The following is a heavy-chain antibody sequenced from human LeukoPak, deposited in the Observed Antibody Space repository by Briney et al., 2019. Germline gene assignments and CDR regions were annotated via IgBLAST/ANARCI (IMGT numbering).Heavy chain of an antibody. Sequence: GGSLRLSCAASGFTFDDYAMHWVRQAPGKGLEWISLISWDGGSTYYADSVEGRFTISRDNSKNSLYLQMNSLRAEDTALYYCAKARPGIAAPLDYWGQGTLVTVSS. CDR3: AKARPGIAAPLDY. J-gene: IGHJ4*02. CDR2: ISWDGGST. V-gene: IGHV3-43D*04. CDR1: GFTFDDYA. D-gene: IGHD6-13*01.